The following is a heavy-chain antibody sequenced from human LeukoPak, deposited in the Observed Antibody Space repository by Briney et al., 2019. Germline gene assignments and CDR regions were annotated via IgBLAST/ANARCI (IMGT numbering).Heavy chain of an antibody. V-gene: IGHV3-11*01. Sequence: GGSPRLSCAASGFTFSDCYMSWVRQAPGKGLEWVSYISSSGTTIYYADSVKGRFSISRDNAKNSLYLQMNSLRAEDTAVYYCARGGIFYHGMDVWGQGTTVTVSS. J-gene: IGHJ6*02. CDR2: ISSSGTTI. CDR3: ARGGIFYHGMDV. CDR1: GFTFSDCY. D-gene: IGHD3-16*01.